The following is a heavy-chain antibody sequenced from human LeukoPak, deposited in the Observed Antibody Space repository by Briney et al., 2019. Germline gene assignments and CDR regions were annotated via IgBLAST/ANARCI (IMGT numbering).Heavy chain of an antibody. Sequence: PGGSLRLSCAASGFYFRDHWMDWVRQAPGKGLEWVGHIKTDGSETYYLDSLKGRISISRDNTNNALYLQMNSLRDEDTAVYYCARPTAAGTEFDYWGQGTLVTVSS. V-gene: IGHV3-7*01. CDR3: ARPTAAGTEFDY. D-gene: IGHD6-13*01. CDR2: IKTDGSET. J-gene: IGHJ4*02. CDR1: GFYFRDHW.